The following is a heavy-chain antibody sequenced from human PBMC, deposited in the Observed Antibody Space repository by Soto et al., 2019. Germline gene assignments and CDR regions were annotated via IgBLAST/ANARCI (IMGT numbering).Heavy chain of an antibody. V-gene: IGHV1-18*04. CDR3: ARGGIVVVPAAGSSLDTNFDY. CDR2: ISAYNGNT. CDR1: GYTFTSYG. Sequence: QVQLVQSGAEVKKPGASVKGSCKASGYTFTSYGISWVRQAPGQGLEWMGWISAYNGNTNYAQKLQGRVTMTTATSTSPDYMELRSLRSDDTAVYYCARGGIVVVPAAGSSLDTNFDYWGQGTLVTVSS. D-gene: IGHD2-2*01. J-gene: IGHJ4*02.